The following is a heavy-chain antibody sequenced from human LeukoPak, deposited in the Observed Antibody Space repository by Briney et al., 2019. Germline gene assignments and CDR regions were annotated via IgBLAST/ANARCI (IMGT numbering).Heavy chain of an antibody. Sequence: SETLSLICTGFCGPINRYHWRWIRPPPGKGLELIGYILYSGHTNYSPSLQSRITMSADTSSSHSSLKLSSVTAADTAVYYCARVWRATAFLLDYWGQGTLVLVSS. D-gene: IGHD3-3*01. CDR2: ILYSGHT. CDR3: ARVWRATAFLLDY. CDR1: CGPINRYH. J-gene: IGHJ4*02. V-gene: IGHV4-59*01.